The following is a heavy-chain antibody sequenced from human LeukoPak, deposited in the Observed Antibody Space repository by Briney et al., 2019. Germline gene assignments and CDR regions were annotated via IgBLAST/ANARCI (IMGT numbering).Heavy chain of an antibody. J-gene: IGHJ2*01. CDR1: GGSISSYY. CDR2: IYYSGST. CDR3: ARSKPATVVTRDYWYFDL. D-gene: IGHD4-23*01. Sequence: PSETLSLTCTVSGGSISSYYWSWIRQPPGKGLEWIGYIYYSGSTNCNPSLKSRVTISVDTSKNQFSLKLSSVTAADTAVYYCARSKPATVVTRDYWYFDLWGRGTLVTVSS. V-gene: IGHV4-59*01.